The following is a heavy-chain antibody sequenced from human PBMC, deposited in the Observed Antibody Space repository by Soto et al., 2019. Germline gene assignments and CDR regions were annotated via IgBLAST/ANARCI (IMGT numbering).Heavy chain of an antibody. D-gene: IGHD5-12*01. V-gene: IGHV1-69*02. J-gene: IGHJ5*02. Sequence: QVQLVQSGAAVKKPGSSVKVSCKASGGTFSSYTISWVRQAPGQGLEWMGRIIPILGIANYAQKFQGRVTITADKSTSTAYMELSSLRSEDTAVYYCATSYSGYEGWFDPWGQGTLVTVSS. CDR2: IIPILGIA. CDR3: ATSYSGYEGWFDP. CDR1: GGTFSSYT.